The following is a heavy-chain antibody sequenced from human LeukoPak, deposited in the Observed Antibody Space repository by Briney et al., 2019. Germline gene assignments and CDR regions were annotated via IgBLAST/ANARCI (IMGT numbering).Heavy chain of an antibody. Sequence: ASVKVSCKASGYTFTGYYMHWVRQAPGQGLEWMGWINPNSGGTNYAQKFQGRVTMTRDTSISTAYMELSRLRSDDTAVYYCARDFGVITMVRGDTSNGDYWGQGTLVTVSS. CDR3: ARDFGVITMVRGDTSNGDY. D-gene: IGHD3-10*01. J-gene: IGHJ4*02. CDR1: GYTFTGYY. CDR2: INPNSGGT. V-gene: IGHV1-2*02.